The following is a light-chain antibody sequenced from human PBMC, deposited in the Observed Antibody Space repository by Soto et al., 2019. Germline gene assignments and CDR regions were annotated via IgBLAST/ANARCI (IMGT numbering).Light chain of an antibody. CDR1: QSVSSY. CDR2: DAS. Sequence: EIMVTQSPATLSLSPGDRATLSCRTSQSVSSYFAWYQQKPGRAPRLLIYDASSRTTRIPASFIGSGSGTDFLLTIRTLDLENFGVNYWQHRRNCPITFGKGTRLKI. CDR3: QHRRNCPIT. V-gene: IGKV3-11*01. J-gene: IGKJ5*01.